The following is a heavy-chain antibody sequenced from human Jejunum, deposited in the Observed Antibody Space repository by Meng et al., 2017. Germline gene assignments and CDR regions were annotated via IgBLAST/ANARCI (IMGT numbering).Heavy chain of an antibody. Sequence: LRLSCTVSGGSISSGGYYWSWVRQHPGKGLEWIGNIYHSGRIYYNPSLKTRLTISVDTSKNQFSLKLSSVTAADTAVYYCTRASVWYSGGYWGQGTLVTVSS. CDR2: IYHSGRI. J-gene: IGHJ4*02. CDR3: TRASVWYSGGY. CDR1: GGSISSGGYY. V-gene: IGHV4-31*03. D-gene: IGHD1-26*01.